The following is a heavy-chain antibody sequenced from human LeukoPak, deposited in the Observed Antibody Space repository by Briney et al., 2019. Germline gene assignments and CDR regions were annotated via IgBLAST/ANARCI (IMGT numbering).Heavy chain of an antibody. CDR2: ISGSGGST. Sequence: PGGSLRLSCAASGFTFSSYAMSWVRQAPGKGLEWVSAISGSGGSTYYADSVKGRFTISRDNSKNTLYLQMNSLRAEDTAVYYCAKDSIGGYYYYYGMDVWGQGTTVTVSS. CDR3: AKDSIGGYYYYYGMDV. J-gene: IGHJ6*02. D-gene: IGHD4-23*01. V-gene: IGHV3-23*01. CDR1: GFTFSSYA.